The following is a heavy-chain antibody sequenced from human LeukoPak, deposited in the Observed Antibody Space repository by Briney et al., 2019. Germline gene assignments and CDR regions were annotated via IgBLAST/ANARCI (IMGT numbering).Heavy chain of an antibody. Sequence: ASVKVSCKASGYTFTSYDINWVRQATGQGLEWMGWMNPNSGNTGYAQKFQGRVTMTRNTSISTAYMELSSLRSEDTAVYYGARGPRRGYSYVQGFDYWGQGTLVTVSS. CDR1: GYTFTSYD. CDR2: MNPNSGNT. CDR3: ARGPRRGYSYVQGFDY. J-gene: IGHJ4*02. D-gene: IGHD5-18*01. V-gene: IGHV1-8*01.